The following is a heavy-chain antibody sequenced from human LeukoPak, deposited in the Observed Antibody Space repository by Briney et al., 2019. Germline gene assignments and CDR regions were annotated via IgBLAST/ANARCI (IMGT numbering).Heavy chain of an antibody. CDR3: AREFADSNWFDP. Sequence: SQTLSLTCTVSGGSISRAGYFWSWIRQHPGKGLEWIGYVYYSGSTYYNPSLKSRVSISIDTPKNQFSLKLNSVTAADTAVYYCAREFADSNWFDPWGQGTLVTVSS. V-gene: IGHV4-31*03. CDR2: VYYSGST. J-gene: IGHJ5*02. CDR1: GGSISRAGYF. D-gene: IGHD3-16*01.